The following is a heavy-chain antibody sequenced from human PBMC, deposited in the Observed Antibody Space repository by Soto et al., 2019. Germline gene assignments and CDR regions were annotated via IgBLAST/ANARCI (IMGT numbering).Heavy chain of an antibody. Sequence: EVQLVESGGGLVQPGGSLRLSCAASGFTFSSYSMNWVRQAPGKGLEWVSYISSSGTTMYYADSVKGRFTISRDSAKNSLSLQMNSLIAEDTAVYYCARGAETGYSGVDYWGQGTLVTVSS. J-gene: IGHJ4*02. CDR2: ISSSGTTM. CDR1: GFTFSSYS. D-gene: IGHD6-25*01. V-gene: IGHV3-48*01. CDR3: ARGAETGYSGVDY.